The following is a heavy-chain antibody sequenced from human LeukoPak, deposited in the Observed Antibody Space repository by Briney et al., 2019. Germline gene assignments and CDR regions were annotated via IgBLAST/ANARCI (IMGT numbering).Heavy chain of an antibody. CDR3: ARDSGSSGWQTYFDY. CDR1: GYSISSGYY. V-gene: IGHV4-38-2*02. CDR2: IYHSGST. Sequence: SETLSLTCAVSGYSISSGYYWGWIRQPPGKGLEWIGSIYHSGSTYYNPSLKSRVTISVDTSKNQFSLKLSSVTAADTAVYYCARDSGSSGWQTYFDYWGQGTLVTVSS. D-gene: IGHD6-19*01. J-gene: IGHJ4*02.